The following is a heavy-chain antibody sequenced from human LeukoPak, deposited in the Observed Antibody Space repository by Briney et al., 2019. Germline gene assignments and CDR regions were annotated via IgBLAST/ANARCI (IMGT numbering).Heavy chain of an antibody. CDR1: GFSFSSYS. CDR3: ARESETSGWYDY. Sequence: GGSLRLSCAASGFSFSSYSMNWVRQAPGKGLEWVSLISGDGGSTFYADSVRGRFTISRDNTRKSLSLQMSSLRSEDTALYYCARESETSGWYDYWGQGTLVTVSS. V-gene: IGHV3-43*02. D-gene: IGHD6-19*01. J-gene: IGHJ4*02. CDR2: ISGDGGST.